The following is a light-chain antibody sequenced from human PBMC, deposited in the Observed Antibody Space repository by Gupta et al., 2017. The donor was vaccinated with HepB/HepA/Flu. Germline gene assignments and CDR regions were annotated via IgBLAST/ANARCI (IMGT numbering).Light chain of an antibody. Sequence: EIVLTQSPGTLSLSPGERATLSCRASQSVSSSYLAWYQQKPGQAPRLLIYGASSRATGIPDRCSGSGSGTDFNLTISRLEPEDFAVYYCQKYGSSPITFGQGTRLEIK. V-gene: IGKV3-20*01. J-gene: IGKJ5*01. CDR1: QSVSSSY. CDR3: QKYGSSPIT. CDR2: GAS.